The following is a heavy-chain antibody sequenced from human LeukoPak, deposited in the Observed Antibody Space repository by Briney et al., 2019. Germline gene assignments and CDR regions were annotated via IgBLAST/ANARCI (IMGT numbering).Heavy chain of an antibody. Sequence: GGSLRLSCAASGFTFSSYAMHWVRQAPGKGLEWVAVISYDGSNKYYADSVKGRFTISRDNSKNTLYLQMNSLRAEDTAVYYCAREYSSGWFYFDYWGQGTLVTVSS. J-gene: IGHJ4*02. CDR1: GFTFSSYA. CDR3: AREYSSGWFYFDY. D-gene: IGHD6-19*01. V-gene: IGHV3-30-3*01. CDR2: ISYDGSNK.